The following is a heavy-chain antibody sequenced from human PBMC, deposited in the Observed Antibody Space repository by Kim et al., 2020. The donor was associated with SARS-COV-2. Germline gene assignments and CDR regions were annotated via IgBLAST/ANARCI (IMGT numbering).Heavy chain of an antibody. D-gene: IGHD6-13*01. CDR2: INAGNGNT. Sequence: ASVKVSCKASGYTFTSYAMHWVRQAPGQRLEWMGWINAGNGNTKYSQKFQGRVTITRDTSASTAYMELSSLRSEDTAVYYCAREAVDSSSWNYYYYGMDVWGQGTTVTVSS. CDR1: GYTFTSYA. J-gene: IGHJ6*02. V-gene: IGHV1-3*01. CDR3: AREAVDSSSWNYYYYGMDV.